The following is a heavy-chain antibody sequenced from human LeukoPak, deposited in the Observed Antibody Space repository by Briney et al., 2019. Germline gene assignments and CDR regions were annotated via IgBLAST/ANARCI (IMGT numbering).Heavy chain of an antibody. V-gene: IGHV4-30-4*01. CDR3: ARVVGATGLVDY. CDR2: IYYSGST. D-gene: IGHD1-26*01. CDR1: GGSISSGDYY. Sequence: KSSETLSLTCTVSGGSISSGDYYWSWIRQPPGKGLEWIGYIYYSGSTYYNPSLKSRVTISVDTSKNQFSLKLSSVTAADTAVYYCARVVGATGLVDYWGQGTLVTVSS. J-gene: IGHJ4*02.